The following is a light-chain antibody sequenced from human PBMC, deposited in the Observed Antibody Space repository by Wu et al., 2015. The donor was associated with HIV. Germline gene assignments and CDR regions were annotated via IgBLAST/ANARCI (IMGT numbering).Light chain of an antibody. CDR1: QSVSSS. J-gene: IGKJ5*01. Sequence: EIVLTQSPGTLSLSPGERATLSCRASQSVSSSLAWYHQKPGQAPRLLIYATSTRASAIPDRFGGSGSGTEFTLSISSLRSEDFGVYYCQQYDTWPLTFGQGTRLEI. CDR2: ATS. V-gene: IGKV3-15*01. CDR3: QQYDTWPLT.